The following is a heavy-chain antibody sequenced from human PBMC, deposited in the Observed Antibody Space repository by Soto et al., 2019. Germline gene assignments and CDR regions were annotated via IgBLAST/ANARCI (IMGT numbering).Heavy chain of an antibody. CDR3: ARGVVESGMDV. CDR2: INHSGST. D-gene: IGHD2-15*01. V-gene: IGHV4-34*01. CDR1: GGSFSGYY. Sequence: PSETLSLTCAVYGGSFSGYYWSWIRQPPGKGLEWIGEINHSGSTNYNPSLKSRVTISVDTSKNQFSLKLSSVTAADTAVYYCARGVVESGMDVWGQGTTVTVSS. J-gene: IGHJ6*02.